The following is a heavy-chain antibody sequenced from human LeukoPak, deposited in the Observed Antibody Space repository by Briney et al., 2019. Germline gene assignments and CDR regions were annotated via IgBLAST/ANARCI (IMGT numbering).Heavy chain of an antibody. D-gene: IGHD3-10*01. Sequence: SETLSLTCTVSDYSISSSYYWSWIRQPAGKGLEWIGRIYTSGSTNYNPSLKSRVTMSVDTSKNQFSLKLSSVTAADTAVYYCARGQYYYGSGSYAKLDYWGQGTLVTVSS. CDR3: ARGQYYYGSGSYAKLDY. CDR1: DYSISSSYY. CDR2: IYTSGST. V-gene: IGHV4-4*07. J-gene: IGHJ4*02.